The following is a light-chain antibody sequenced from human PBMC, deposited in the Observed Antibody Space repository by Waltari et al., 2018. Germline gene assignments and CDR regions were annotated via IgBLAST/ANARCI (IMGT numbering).Light chain of an antibody. Sequence: AIRMTQSPSSLSASTGDRVTITCRASQDVSSYVAWYQQKPGKVPKLLIYGASTLQSGVPSRFSGSGSGTNFSLTIACLQSDDFAVYYCQQYYTYPVAFGGGAKVEVK. CDR1: QDVSSY. CDR3: QQYYTYPVA. J-gene: IGKJ4*01. CDR2: GAS. V-gene: IGKV1-8*01.